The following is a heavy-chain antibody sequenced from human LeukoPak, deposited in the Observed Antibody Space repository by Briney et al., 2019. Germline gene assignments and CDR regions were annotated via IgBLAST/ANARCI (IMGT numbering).Heavy chain of an antibody. CDR2: ISSSSSTI. D-gene: IGHD6-19*01. Sequence: GGSLRLSCAASGFTFSSYAMNWVRQAPGKGLEWVSYISSSSSTIYYADSVKGRFTISRDNAKNSLYLQMNSLRAEDTAVYYCARDQHSSGWYFGMGGYWGQGTLVTVSS. CDR1: GFTFSSYA. CDR3: ARDQHSSGWYFGMGGY. V-gene: IGHV3-48*01. J-gene: IGHJ4*02.